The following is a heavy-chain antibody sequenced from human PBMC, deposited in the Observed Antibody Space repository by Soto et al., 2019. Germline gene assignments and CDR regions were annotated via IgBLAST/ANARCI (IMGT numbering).Heavy chain of an antibody. V-gene: IGHV3-23*01. D-gene: IGHD6-13*01. J-gene: IGHJ4*02. CDR1: GFTFSSYA. CDR3: ARRGPGTYFDY. Sequence: EVQLLDSGGGLVQPGGSLRLSCAASGFTFSSYAMNWVRQAPGKGLEWVSVISGSGDSTYYADSVKGRFTISRDNSKNTLYLQMNSLRAEDTAVCYCARRGPGTYFDYWGQGTLVTVSS. CDR2: ISGSGDST.